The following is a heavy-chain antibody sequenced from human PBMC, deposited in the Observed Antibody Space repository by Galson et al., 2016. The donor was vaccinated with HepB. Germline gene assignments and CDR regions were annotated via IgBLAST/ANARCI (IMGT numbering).Heavy chain of an antibody. Sequence: ETLSLTCGVYGGSFSGYYWSWIRQPPGKGLEWIGVINHSGSTNYNPSLKSRVTISVDTSKNQFSLKLSAVTAADTAVYYCARGTRLAGTYNYYYYGMDVWGQGTTVTVSS. CDR2: INHSGST. J-gene: IGHJ6*02. CDR3: ARGTRLAGTYNYYYYGMDV. V-gene: IGHV4-34*01. D-gene: IGHD6-19*01. CDR1: GGSFSGYY.